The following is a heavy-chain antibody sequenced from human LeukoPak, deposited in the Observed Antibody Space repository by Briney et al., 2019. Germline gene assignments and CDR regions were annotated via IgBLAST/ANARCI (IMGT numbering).Heavy chain of an antibody. J-gene: IGHJ3*02. V-gene: IGHV4-34*01. D-gene: IGHD6-19*01. CDR2: INHSGST. Sequence: SETLSLTCAVYGGSFSGYYWSWIRQPPGKGLEWIGEINHSGSTNYNPSLKSRVTISVDTSKNQFSLKLSSVTAADTAVYFCARAFSAWPHAFDIWGRGTMVTVSS. CDR3: ARAFSAWPHAFDI. CDR1: GGSFSGYY.